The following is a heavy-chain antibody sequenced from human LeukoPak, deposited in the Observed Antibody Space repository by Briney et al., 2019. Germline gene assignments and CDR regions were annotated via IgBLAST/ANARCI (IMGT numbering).Heavy chain of an antibody. J-gene: IGHJ6*03. CDR1: GYTFTGYY. V-gene: IGHV1-2*02. Sequence: GASVKVSCKASGYTFTGYYMHWVRQAPGQGLEWMRWINPNSGGTNYAQKFQGRVTMTRDTSISTAYMELSRLRSDDTAVYYCARDRCTSCIYYYYYMDVWGKGTTVTVSS. D-gene: IGHD2-2*01. CDR3: ARDRCTSCIYYYYYMDV. CDR2: INPNSGGT.